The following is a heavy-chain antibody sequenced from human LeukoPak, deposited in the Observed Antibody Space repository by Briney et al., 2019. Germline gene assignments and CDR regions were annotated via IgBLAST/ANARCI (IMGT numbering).Heavy chain of an antibody. Sequence: PSETLSLTCTVSGGSIGSTRYYWGWIRQPPGKGLEWIGSIYYSGSTYYNPSLKSRVTISVDTSKNQFSLKLTSVTAADTAVYYCARVNIAVAGDASDVWGRGTMVTVSS. CDR1: GGSIGSTRYY. D-gene: IGHD6-19*01. CDR2: IYYSGST. J-gene: IGHJ3*01. V-gene: IGHV4-39*07. CDR3: ARVNIAVAGDASDV.